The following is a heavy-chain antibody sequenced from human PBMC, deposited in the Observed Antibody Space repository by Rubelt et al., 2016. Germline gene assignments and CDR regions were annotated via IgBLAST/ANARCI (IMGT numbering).Heavy chain of an antibody. Sequence: QVQLQESGPGLVKPSETLSLTCTVSGGSISSYYWSWIRQPPGKGLEWIGYIYYSGSTNSNPSLKSRVTISVDTSKNQFSLKLSSVTAADTAVYYCARCGGVKVPHFDYWGQGTLVTVSS. D-gene: IGHD3-10*01. V-gene: IGHV4-59*08. CDR1: GGSISSYY. J-gene: IGHJ4*02. CDR3: ARCGGVKVPHFDY. CDR2: IYYSGST.